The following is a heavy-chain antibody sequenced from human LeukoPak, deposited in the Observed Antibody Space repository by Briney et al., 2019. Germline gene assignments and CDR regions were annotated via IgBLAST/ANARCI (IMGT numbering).Heavy chain of an antibody. V-gene: IGHV1-69*05. D-gene: IGHD6-19*01. Sequence: ASVKVSCRASGGTFSSYAISWVRQAPGQGLEWMGGIIPIFGTANYAQKFQGRVTITTDESTSTAYMELSSLRSEDTAVYYCARGGDSSGWYSSPFDYWGQGTLVTVSS. CDR2: IIPIFGTA. J-gene: IGHJ4*02. CDR3: ARGGDSSGWYSSPFDY. CDR1: GGTFSSYA.